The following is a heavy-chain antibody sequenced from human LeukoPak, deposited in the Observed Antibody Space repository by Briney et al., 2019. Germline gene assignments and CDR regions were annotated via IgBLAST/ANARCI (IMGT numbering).Heavy chain of an antibody. V-gene: IGHV4-4*07. Sequence: SETLSLTCTASGGSISSYYWSWIRLPAGTGLDWIGRIYTSGSTNYNPSLKSRVTISVDKSKNQFSLKLSSVTAADTAVYYCARDAPSSGSDAPSWGQGTLVTVSS. J-gene: IGHJ4*02. CDR1: GGSISSYY. CDR2: IYTSGST. CDR3: ARDAPSSGSDAPS. D-gene: IGHD1-26*01.